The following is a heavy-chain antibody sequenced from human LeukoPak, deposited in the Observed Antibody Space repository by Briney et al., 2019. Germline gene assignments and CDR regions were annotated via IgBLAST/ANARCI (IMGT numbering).Heavy chain of an antibody. Sequence: SETLSLTCAVYGGSFSGYYWTWIRQPPGKGLEWIGEMNHSGSANYNPSLKSRVTISVDTSKNQCSLRLSSVTAADTAVYYCARRKVLLWFGEAYYFDYWGQGTLVTVSS. CDR1: GGSFSGYY. CDR3: ARRKVLLWFGEAYYFDY. D-gene: IGHD3-10*01. CDR2: MNHSGSA. J-gene: IGHJ4*02. V-gene: IGHV4-34*01.